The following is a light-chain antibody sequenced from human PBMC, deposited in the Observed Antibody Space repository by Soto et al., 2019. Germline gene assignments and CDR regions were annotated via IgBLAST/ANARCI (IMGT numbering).Light chain of an antibody. CDR1: QSIGSY. CDR3: KQRADWPWT. CDR2: DVF. V-gene: IGKV3-11*01. Sequence: EIVLTQSPATLSLSPGERATLSCRTSQSIGSYLAWYQQQPGQAPRLLIYDVFNRATGIPGRFSGSGSGTDFTLTISSLEPEDFAVYYCKQRADWPWTFGQGTKVEIK. J-gene: IGKJ1*01.